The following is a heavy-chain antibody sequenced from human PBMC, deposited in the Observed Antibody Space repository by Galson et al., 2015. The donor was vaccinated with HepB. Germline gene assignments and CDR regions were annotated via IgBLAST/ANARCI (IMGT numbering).Heavy chain of an antibody. CDR1: GFTVSTYI. V-gene: IGHV3-21*01. Sequence: SLRLSCAASGFTVSTYIMNWVRQAPRKGLEWVSSISSSSTYIYYADSVKGRFTISRDNAKNSLYLQMNSLRAEDTAVYYCARDVYSSGWYGDYYYGMDVWGQGTTVTVSS. J-gene: IGHJ6*02. CDR2: ISSSSTYI. CDR3: ARDVYSSGWYGDYYYGMDV. D-gene: IGHD6-19*01.